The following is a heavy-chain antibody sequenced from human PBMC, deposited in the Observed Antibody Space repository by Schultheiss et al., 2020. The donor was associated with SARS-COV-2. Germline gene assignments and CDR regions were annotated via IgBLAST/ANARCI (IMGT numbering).Heavy chain of an antibody. J-gene: IGHJ6*02. Sequence: SETLSLTCAVYGGSFSGYYWSWIRQPPGKGLEWIGEINHSGSTNYNPSLKSRVTISVDTSKNQFSLKQSSVTAADTAVYYCARDRLGFGLDVWGQGTTVTVSS. V-gene: IGHV4-34*01. CDR1: GGSFSGYY. D-gene: IGHD7-27*01. CDR3: ARDRLGFGLDV. CDR2: INHSGST.